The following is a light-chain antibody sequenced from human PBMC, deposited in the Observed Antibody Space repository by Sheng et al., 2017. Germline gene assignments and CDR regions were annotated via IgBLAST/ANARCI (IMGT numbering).Light chain of an antibody. V-gene: IGKV3D-20*02. CDR2: GAS. CDR3: QQRRNWPPLT. CDR1: QSVSSSY. Sequence: EILMTQSPATLSVSPGERATLSCRASQSVSSSYLAWYQQKPDQAPRLVIYGASSRATGIPDRFSGSGSGTDFTLTISRLEPEDFAVYYCQQRRNWPPLTFGGGTKVEIK. J-gene: IGKJ4*01.